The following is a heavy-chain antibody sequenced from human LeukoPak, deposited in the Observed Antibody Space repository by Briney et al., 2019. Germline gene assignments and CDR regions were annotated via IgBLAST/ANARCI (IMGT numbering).Heavy chain of an antibody. CDR1: GYTFTSYG. CDR2: ISAYNGNT. D-gene: IGHD3-22*01. V-gene: IGHV1-18*01. Sequence: ASVKVSCKVSGYTFTSYGISWVRQAPGQGLEWMGWISAYNGNTNYAQKLQGRVTMTTDTSTSTAYMELRSLRSDDTAVYYCARDDDYDSSGYYYVGAFDIWGQGTMVTVSS. CDR3: ARDDDYDSSGYYYVGAFDI. J-gene: IGHJ3*02.